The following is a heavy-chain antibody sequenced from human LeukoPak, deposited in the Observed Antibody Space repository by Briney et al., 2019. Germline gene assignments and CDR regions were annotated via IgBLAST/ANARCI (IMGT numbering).Heavy chain of an antibody. J-gene: IGHJ4*02. CDR2: IKQDGSDK. CDR1: GFTFSDYW. D-gene: IGHD1-26*01. V-gene: IGHV3-7*01. Sequence: GGSLRPSCVASGFTFSDYWMTWARQAPGKGLEWVANIKQDGSDKKYVDSVKGRFTISRDNAKNSLYLQMDSLRDEDTAVYYCARGGGDYWGQGTLVTVTS. CDR3: ARGGGDY.